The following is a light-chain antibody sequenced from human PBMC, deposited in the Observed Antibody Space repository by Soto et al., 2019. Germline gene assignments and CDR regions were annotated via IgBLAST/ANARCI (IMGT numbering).Light chain of an antibody. CDR1: QSISSY. J-gene: IGKJ2*01. Sequence: DLQMTQSPSSLSASVGDRVTITCRASQSISSYLNWYQQKPGKAPKLRIYAASSLQSGVPSRFSGSGSGTDFTLTISSLQPEDCAAYYCQQSYSTPYTFGQGTKLEIK. V-gene: IGKV1-39*01. CDR3: QQSYSTPYT. CDR2: AAS.